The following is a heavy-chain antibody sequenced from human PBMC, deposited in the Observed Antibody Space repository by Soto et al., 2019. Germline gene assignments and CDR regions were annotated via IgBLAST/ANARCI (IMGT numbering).Heavy chain of an antibody. CDR1: GGSISSGGYS. J-gene: IGHJ5*02. CDR3: AGMAYCGGDCYPPWFDP. D-gene: IGHD2-21*02. V-gene: IGHV4-30-2*01. CDR2: IYHSGST. Sequence: SETLSLTCAVSGGSISSGGYSWSWIRQPPGKGLEWIGYIYHSGSTYYNPSLKGRVTISVDRSKNQFSLKLSSVTAADTAVYYCAGMAYCGGDCYPPWFDPWGQGTLVTVS.